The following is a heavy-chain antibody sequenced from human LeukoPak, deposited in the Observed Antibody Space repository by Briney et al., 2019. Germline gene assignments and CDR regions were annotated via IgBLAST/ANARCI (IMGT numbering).Heavy chain of an antibody. CDR2: IYYSGST. Sequence: SETLSLTCTVSGGSISSYYWSWIRQPPGKGQEWMGYIYYSGSTNYNPSLKSRVTISVDTYKNQFSLKLSSVTAADTAVYYCARDKGYGGNSGADYYYYMDGWLEGTTVTVFS. J-gene: IGHJ6*03. CDR1: GGSISSYY. V-gene: IGHV4-59*01. D-gene: IGHD4-23*01. CDR3: ARDKGYGGNSGADYYYYMDG.